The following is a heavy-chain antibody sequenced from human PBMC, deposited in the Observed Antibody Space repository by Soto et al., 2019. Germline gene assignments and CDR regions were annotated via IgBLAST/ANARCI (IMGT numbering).Heavy chain of an antibody. CDR3: ATDYYYYDSSGFSN. CDR1: GYTFTSYD. D-gene: IGHD3-22*01. CDR2: INPSGGST. J-gene: IGHJ4*02. Sequence: ASVKVSCKASGYTFTSYDINWVRQATGQGLEWMGIINPSGGSTSYAQKFQGRVTMTRDTSTSTVYMELSSLRSEDTAVYYCATDYYYYDSSGFSNWGQGTLVTVSS. V-gene: IGHV1-46*01.